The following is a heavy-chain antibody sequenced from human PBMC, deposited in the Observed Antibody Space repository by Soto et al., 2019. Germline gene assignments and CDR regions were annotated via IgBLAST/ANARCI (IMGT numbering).Heavy chain of an antibody. CDR2: INPNSGGT. V-gene: IGHV1-2*04. CDR3: ARSATGVFVDAFDI. CDR1: GYTFTGYY. J-gene: IGHJ3*02. Sequence: ASVKVSCKASGYTFTGYYMHWVRQAPGQGLEWMGWINPNSGGTNYAQKFQGWVTMTRDTSISTAYMELSRLRSDDTAVYYCARSATGVFVDAFDIWGQGTMVTVSS. D-gene: IGHD7-27*01.